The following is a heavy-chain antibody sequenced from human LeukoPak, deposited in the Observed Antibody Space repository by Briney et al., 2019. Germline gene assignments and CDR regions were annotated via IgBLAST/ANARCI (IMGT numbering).Heavy chain of an antibody. CDR2: IHNSGSA. J-gene: IGHJ4*02. CDR1: GGSITTYH. CDR3: ARQTTSSNVDY. V-gene: IGHV4-59*08. Sequence: PSETLSLTCTVSGGSITTYHWSWIRQPPGKGLEWIGYIHNSGSANYNPSLRGRVTISVDTSKDQFSLKLSSVTAADTAVYYCARQTTSSNVDYWGQGTLVTVSS. D-gene: IGHD4-11*01.